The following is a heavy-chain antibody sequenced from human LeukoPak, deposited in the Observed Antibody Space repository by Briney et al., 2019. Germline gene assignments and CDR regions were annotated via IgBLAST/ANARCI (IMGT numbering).Heavy chain of an antibody. V-gene: IGHV1-18*01. D-gene: IGHD3-3*01. CDR1: GYTFTSYG. CDR3: ARVYYDFWSGYEYDAFDI. CDR2: ISAYNGNT. Sequence: GASVKVSCKASGYTFTSYGISWVRQAPGQGLEWMGWISAYNGNTNYAQKLQGRVTMTTETSTSTAYMELRSLRSDDTAVYYCARVYYDFWSGYEYDAFDIWGQGTMVTVSS. J-gene: IGHJ3*02.